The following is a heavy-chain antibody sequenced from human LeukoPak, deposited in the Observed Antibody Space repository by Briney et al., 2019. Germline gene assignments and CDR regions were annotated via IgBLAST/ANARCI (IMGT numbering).Heavy chain of an antibody. CDR2: ISYDGSNK. CDR3: ARDRTGGSGSYYNEKYYYYGMDV. CDR1: GFTFSSYA. Sequence: GGSLRLSCAASGFTFSSYAMHWVRQAPGKGLEWVAVISYDGSNKYYADSVKGRFTISRDNSKNTLYLQMNSLRAEDTAVYYCARDRTGGSGSYYNEKYYYYGMDVWGQGTTVTVSS. V-gene: IGHV3-30-3*01. J-gene: IGHJ6*02. D-gene: IGHD3-10*01.